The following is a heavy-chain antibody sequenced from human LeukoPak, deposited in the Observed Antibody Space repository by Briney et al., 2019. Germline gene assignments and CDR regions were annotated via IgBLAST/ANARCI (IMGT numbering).Heavy chain of an antibody. Sequence: ASVKLSCKASGYTFTSYGISWVRQAPGQGLEWMGWISAYNGNTNYAQKLQGRVTMTTDTSTSTAYMELRSLRSDDTAVYYCAREVCSSTSCYPFFDYWGQGTLVTVSS. D-gene: IGHD2-2*01. CDR2: ISAYNGNT. J-gene: IGHJ4*02. V-gene: IGHV1-18*01. CDR1: GYTFTSYG. CDR3: AREVCSSTSCYPFFDY.